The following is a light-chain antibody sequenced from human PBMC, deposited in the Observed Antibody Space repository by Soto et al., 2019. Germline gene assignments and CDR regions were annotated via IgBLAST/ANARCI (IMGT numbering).Light chain of an antibody. CDR1: QSVSSN. Sequence: EIVMTQSPATLSVSPGERATLSCRASQSVSSNLAWYQQKPGQAPRLLIYGASTRATGISARFSGSASGTDFTLTISSLQSEDCAVYYCQQYSNWPLTFGGGTKVEIK. V-gene: IGKV3-15*01. CDR3: QQYSNWPLT. J-gene: IGKJ4*01. CDR2: GAS.